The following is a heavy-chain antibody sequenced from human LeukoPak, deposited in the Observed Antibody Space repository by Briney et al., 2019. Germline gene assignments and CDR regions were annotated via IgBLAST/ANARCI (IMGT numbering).Heavy chain of an antibody. D-gene: IGHD3-10*01. CDR3: AREPSGYGSGSYLDY. CDR1: GGSISTYY. Sequence: SETLSLTCTVSGGSISTYYWSWIRQPPGKGLEWIGYIYYSGSTYYNPSLKSRVTISVDTSKNQFSLKLSSVTAADTAVYYCAREPSGYGSGSYLDYWGQGTLVTVSS. V-gene: IGHV4-59*12. J-gene: IGHJ4*02. CDR2: IYYSGST.